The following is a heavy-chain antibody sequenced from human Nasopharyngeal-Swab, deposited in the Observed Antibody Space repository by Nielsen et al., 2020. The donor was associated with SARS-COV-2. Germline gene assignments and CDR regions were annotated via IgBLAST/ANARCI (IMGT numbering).Heavy chain of an antibody. V-gene: IGHV1-46*01. J-gene: IGHJ6*02. D-gene: IGHD3-10*01. CDR3: ATGAYYGSGSYFHYYYGMDV. CDR2: INPSGGST. Sequence: WVGQAPGQGLEWMGIINPSGGSTSYAQKFQGRVTMTRDTSTSTVYMELSSLRSEDTAVYYCATGAYYGSGSYFHYYYGMDVWGQGTTVTVSS.